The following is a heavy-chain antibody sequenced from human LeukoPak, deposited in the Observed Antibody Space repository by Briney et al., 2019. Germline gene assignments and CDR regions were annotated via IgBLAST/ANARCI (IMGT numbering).Heavy chain of an antibody. Sequence: SGGSLRLSCAASGFTFSDHYMDWVRQAPGKGLEWVGRTRNKANSYTTVYAASVKGRFTISRDESENSLLLQMNSLKTEDTAVYYCASGYNSFDSWGQGTLVTVSS. J-gene: IGHJ4*02. CDR2: TRNKANSYTT. CDR3: ASGYNSFDS. CDR1: GFTFSDHY. V-gene: IGHV3-72*01. D-gene: IGHD5-24*01.